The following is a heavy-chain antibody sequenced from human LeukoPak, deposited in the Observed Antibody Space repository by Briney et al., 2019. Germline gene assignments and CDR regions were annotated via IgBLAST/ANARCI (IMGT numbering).Heavy chain of an antibody. V-gene: IGHV3-30*02. D-gene: IGHD2-2*03. Sequence: GRSLRLSCAASGFTFSSYGMHWVRQAPGKGLEWVAFIRYDGSNKYYADSVKGRFTISRDNSKNTLYLQMNSLRAEDTAVYYCAKSVRLDIVVVPAASMDVWGKGTTVTVSS. J-gene: IGHJ6*03. CDR3: AKSVRLDIVVVPAASMDV. CDR1: GFTFSSYG. CDR2: IRYDGSNK.